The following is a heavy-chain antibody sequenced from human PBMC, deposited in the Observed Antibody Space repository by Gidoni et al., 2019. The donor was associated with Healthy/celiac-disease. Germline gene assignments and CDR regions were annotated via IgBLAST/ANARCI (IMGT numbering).Heavy chain of an antibody. CDR1: GGSISSSSDY. V-gene: IGHV4-39*07. Sequence: QLQLQESGTGLVKPSETLSLTCTVSGGSISSSSDYWGWIRQPPGKGLEWIGSIYYSVSTYYNPSLKMRVTISVDTSKNQFSLKLSSVTAADTAVYYCAREHHQFITVTKYGMDVWGQGTTVTVSS. CDR3: AREHHQFITVTKYGMDV. J-gene: IGHJ6*02. D-gene: IGHD4-17*01. CDR2: IYYSVST.